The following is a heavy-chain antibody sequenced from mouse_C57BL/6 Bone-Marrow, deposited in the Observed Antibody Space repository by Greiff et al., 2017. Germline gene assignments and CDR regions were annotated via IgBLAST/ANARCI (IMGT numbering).Heavy chain of an antibody. CDR2: IYPRSGNT. CDR3: ARERGYYSNYVAY. CDR1: GYTFTSYG. J-gene: IGHJ3*01. V-gene: IGHV1-81*01. Sequence: QVQLQQSGAELARPGASVKLSCKASGYTFTSYGISWVKQRTGQGLEWIGEIYPRSGNTYYNEKFKGKATLTADKSSSTAYMELRSLTSEDAVVYFCARERGYYSNYVAYWGQGTLVTVSA. D-gene: IGHD2-5*01.